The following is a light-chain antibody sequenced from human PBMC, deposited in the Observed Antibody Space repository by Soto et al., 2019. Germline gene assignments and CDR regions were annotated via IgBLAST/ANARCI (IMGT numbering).Light chain of an antibody. CDR2: NVY. V-gene: IGLV2-14*03. Sequence: QSALAQPPSASGSPGQSVTITCTGTNSDVGTYNFVSWHQQHPGKAPKLMIYNVYDRPSGISYRFSGSKSGNTASLTISGLQGEDEADYYCSAYTVSRTYVFGTGTKVTVL. J-gene: IGLJ1*01. CDR1: NSDVGTYNF. CDR3: SAYTVSRTYV.